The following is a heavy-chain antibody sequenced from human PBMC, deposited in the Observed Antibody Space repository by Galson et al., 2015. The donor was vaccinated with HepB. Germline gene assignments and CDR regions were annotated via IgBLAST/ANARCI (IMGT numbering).Heavy chain of an antibody. D-gene: IGHD4-17*01. CDR1: GFTFSSYW. J-gene: IGHJ5*02. Sequence: SLRLSCAASGFTFSSYWMSWVRQAPGKGLEWVANIKQDGSEKYYVDSVKGRFTISRDNAKNSLYLQMNSLRAEDTAVYYCARGSYGDYVADSNWFDPWGQGTLVTVSS. CDR3: ARGSYGDYVADSNWFDP. V-gene: IGHV3-7*01. CDR2: IKQDGSEK.